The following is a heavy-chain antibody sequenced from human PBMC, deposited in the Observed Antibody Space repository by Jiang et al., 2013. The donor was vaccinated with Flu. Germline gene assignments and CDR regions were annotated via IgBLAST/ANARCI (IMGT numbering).Heavy chain of an antibody. J-gene: IGHJ3*02. CDR2: IYWDDDD. CDR1: GFSLSTRGVG. CDR3: AHRVGTLLEAFDI. Sequence: KPTQTLTLTCTVSGFSLSTRGVGVGWVRQPPGKALEWLALIYWDDDDRYSPSLRSRLTITKDTSKNQVVLTMTNVDHVDTGTYYCAHRVGTLLEAFDIWGQGDSGHRLF. D-gene: IGHD1-1*01. V-gene: IGHV2-5*02.